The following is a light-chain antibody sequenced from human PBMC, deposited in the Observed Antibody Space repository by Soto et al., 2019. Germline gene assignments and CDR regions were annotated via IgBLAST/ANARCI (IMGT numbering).Light chain of an antibody. J-gene: IGKJ1*01. Sequence: ETVLTQSPGTLSLSPGEGATLSCRASQSITSNYLAWYQQKPGQAPRLLIYGASSRATGIRDRFSGSGSGTDFTLTISRLEPEDFAVYYCQQSGSSPLTFGQGTKVEIK. CDR2: GAS. CDR3: QQSGSSPLT. V-gene: IGKV3-20*01. CDR1: QSITSNY.